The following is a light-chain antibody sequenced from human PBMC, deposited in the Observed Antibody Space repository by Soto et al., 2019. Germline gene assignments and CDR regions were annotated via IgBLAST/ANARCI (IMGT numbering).Light chain of an antibody. CDR1: QSVSSSY. J-gene: IGKJ1*01. CDR2: GTS. V-gene: IGKV3-20*01. Sequence: EVVMTQSPETLSVSPGERATLSCRASQSVSSSYLAWYQQKPGQAPRLLIYGTSSRATAIPDRFSGSGSGTDFTLTISRLEPEDFAVYYCQQYGSSSWTFGQGTKVDIK. CDR3: QQYGSSSWT.